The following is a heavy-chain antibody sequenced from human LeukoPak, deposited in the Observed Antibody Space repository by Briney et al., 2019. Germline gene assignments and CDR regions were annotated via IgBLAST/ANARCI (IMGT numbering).Heavy chain of an antibody. Sequence: ASVKVSCKASGYTFTSYAMHWVRQAPGQRLEWMGWSNAGNGNTKYSQEFQGRVTITRDTSASTAYMELSSLRSEDMAVYYCAGGSGYAYYFDYWGQGTLVTVSS. J-gene: IGHJ4*02. V-gene: IGHV1-3*02. CDR3: AGGSGYAYYFDY. CDR1: GYTFTSYA. D-gene: IGHD5-12*01. CDR2: SNAGNGNT.